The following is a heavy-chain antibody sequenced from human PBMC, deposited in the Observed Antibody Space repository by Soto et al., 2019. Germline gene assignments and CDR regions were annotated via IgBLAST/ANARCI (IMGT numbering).Heavy chain of an antibody. V-gene: IGHV3-23*01. Sequence: GGSLRLSCAASGFTFSSYAMSWVRQAPGKGLEWVSAISGSGGSTSYADSVKGRFTISRDNAKNTLYLQMNSLRAEDTAVYYCARVSEEDTAMDDYYYYGMDVWGQGTTVTVSS. J-gene: IGHJ6*02. CDR1: GFTFSSYA. D-gene: IGHD5-18*01. CDR2: ISGSGGST. CDR3: ARVSEEDTAMDDYYYYGMDV.